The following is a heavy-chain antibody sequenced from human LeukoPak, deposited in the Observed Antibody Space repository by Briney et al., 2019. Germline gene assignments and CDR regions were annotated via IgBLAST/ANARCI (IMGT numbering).Heavy chain of an antibody. CDR1: GYTFTSYA. CDR2: INAGNGNT. Sequence: ASVKVSCKASGYTFTSYAMHWVRQAPGQRLEWMGWINAGNGNTKYSQKFQGRVTITRDTSASTAYMELSSLRSEDTAVYYCARALGIAVAPPGYWGQGTLVTVSS. CDR3: ARALGIAVAPPGY. J-gene: IGHJ4*02. V-gene: IGHV1-3*01. D-gene: IGHD6-19*01.